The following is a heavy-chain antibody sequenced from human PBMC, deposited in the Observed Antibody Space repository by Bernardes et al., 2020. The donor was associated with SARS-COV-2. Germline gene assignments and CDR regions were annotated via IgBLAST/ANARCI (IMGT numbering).Heavy chain of an antibody. J-gene: IGHJ4*02. V-gene: IGHV3-48*01. CDR1: GFTFSTHS. CDR3: VRTVNGSAI. Sequence: GGSLRLSCVASGFTFSTHSMNWARQAPGKGLEWVSYITSDMRTIYYADSVRGRFTVSRDNGMSRLYLQMNSLRVEDTAIYYCVRTVNGSAIWGPGTQVTVSS. D-gene: IGHD2-8*01. CDR2: ITSDMRTI.